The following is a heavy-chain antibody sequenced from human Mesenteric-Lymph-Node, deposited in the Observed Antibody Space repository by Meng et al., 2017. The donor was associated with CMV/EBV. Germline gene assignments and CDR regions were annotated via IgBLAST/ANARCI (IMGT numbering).Heavy chain of an antibody. J-gene: IGHJ4*02. CDR1: GGSFSGYY. D-gene: IGHD3-9*01. Sequence: VPLNQGGGGLFKPSETRSVTCAVYGGSFSGYYWNWIRQSPEKGLEWIGEINHSGSTTYNPSFTSRIIISVDTSTNQISLNMSSVTAADTAVYYCARGSSYDILTGYFDYWGQGALVTVSS. CDR3: ARGSSYDILTGYFDY. V-gene: IGHV4-34*01. CDR2: INHSGST.